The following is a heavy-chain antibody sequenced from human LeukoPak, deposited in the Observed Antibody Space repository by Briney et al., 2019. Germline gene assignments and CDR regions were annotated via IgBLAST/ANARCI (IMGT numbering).Heavy chain of an antibody. CDR3: ARDSSGWYH. J-gene: IGHJ4*02. D-gene: IGHD6-19*01. V-gene: IGHV3-7*01. CDR2: IKQDGSEK. Sequence: GGSLRLSCAASGFTFSSYWISWVRQAPGKGLEWVANIKQDGSEKYYVDSVKGRFTISRDNAKNSLYLQMNSLRAEDTAVYYCARDSSGWYHWGQGTLVTVSS. CDR1: GFTFSSYW.